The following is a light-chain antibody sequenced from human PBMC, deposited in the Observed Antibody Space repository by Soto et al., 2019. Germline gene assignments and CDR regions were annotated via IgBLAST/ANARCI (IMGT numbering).Light chain of an antibody. Sequence: QSALTQPASVSGSPGQSITISCTGSNSDVGRYNYVAWYQQHPGKAPKLIIFGVNNRPSGVSDRFSGSKSGNTASLTISGLQAEDEADYYCTSYATTTTVIFGGGTKLTV. CDR1: NSDVGRYNY. J-gene: IGLJ2*01. CDR3: TSYATTTTVI. CDR2: GVN. V-gene: IGLV2-14*01.